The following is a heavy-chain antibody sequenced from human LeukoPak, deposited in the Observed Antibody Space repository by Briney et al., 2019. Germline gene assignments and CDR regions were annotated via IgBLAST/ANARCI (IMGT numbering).Heavy chain of an antibody. CDR3: AKDGGLWFGESDAFDI. V-gene: IGHV3-15*01. CDR2: IKSKTDGGTT. CDR1: GFTFSNAW. Sequence: PGGSLRLSCAASGFTFSNAWMSWVRQAPGKGLEWVGRIKSKTDGGTTDYAAPVKGRFTISRDDSKNTLYLQMNSLKTEDTAVYYCAKDGGLWFGESDAFDIWGQGTMVTVSS. J-gene: IGHJ3*02. D-gene: IGHD3-10*01.